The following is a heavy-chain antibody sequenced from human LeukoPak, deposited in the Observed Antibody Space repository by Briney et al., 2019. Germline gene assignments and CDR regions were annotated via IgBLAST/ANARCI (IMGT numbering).Heavy chain of an antibody. D-gene: IGHD5/OR15-5a*01. V-gene: IGHV3-9*01. CDR2: ISWNSGSI. J-gene: IGHJ6*02. Sequence: PGRSLRLSCAASGFTFDDYAMHWVRQAPGKGLEWVSGISWNSGSIGYADSVKGRFTISRDNAKNSLYLQMNSLRAEDTALYYCAKGKRSKDYYYYYGMDVWGQGTTVTVSS. CDR1: GFTFDDYA. CDR3: AKGKRSKDYYYYYGMDV.